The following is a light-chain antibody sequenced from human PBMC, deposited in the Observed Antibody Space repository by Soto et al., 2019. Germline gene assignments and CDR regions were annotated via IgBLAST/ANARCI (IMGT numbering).Light chain of an antibody. V-gene: IGKV1-5*01. Sequence: DIQMTQSPSTLSASVGDRVTITCRASKTISTWLAWYQQKPGKAPKLLIYDVSSLESGVPSRFSGSGSVTEFTLTISSLQPDDFATYYCQQYNTFWTFGQGTKVEIK. CDR2: DVS. J-gene: IGKJ1*01. CDR1: KTISTW. CDR3: QQYNTFWT.